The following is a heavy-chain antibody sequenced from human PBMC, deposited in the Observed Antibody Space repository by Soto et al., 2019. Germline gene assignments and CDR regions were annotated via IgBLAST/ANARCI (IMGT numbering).Heavy chain of an antibody. D-gene: IGHD5-18*01. Sequence: GGSLRLSCGASGFTFTTYGMHWVRQAPGKGLEWVAAISYDGSNKDYSDSVRGRFTISRDNSKDTLYLQMNSLRPDDTAVYFCARGPHVDTSIDIDYWGQGTRVTVSS. V-gene: IGHV3-30*03. CDR3: ARGPHVDTSIDIDY. J-gene: IGHJ4*02. CDR2: ISYDGSNK. CDR1: GFTFTTYG.